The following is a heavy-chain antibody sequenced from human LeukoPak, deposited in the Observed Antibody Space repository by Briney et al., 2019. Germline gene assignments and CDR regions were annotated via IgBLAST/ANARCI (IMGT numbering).Heavy chain of an antibody. Sequence: PGGSLRLSCAASGFTFSSNSMNWVRQAPGKGLEWVSYISSGSSTIYFADSVKGRFTISRDNAKNSLFLQMNSLRAEDTAVYYCAKEVSSSWYYFDYWGQGTLVTVSS. CDR1: GFTFSSNS. CDR2: ISSGSSTI. CDR3: AKEVSSSWYYFDY. J-gene: IGHJ4*02. V-gene: IGHV3-48*01. D-gene: IGHD6-13*01.